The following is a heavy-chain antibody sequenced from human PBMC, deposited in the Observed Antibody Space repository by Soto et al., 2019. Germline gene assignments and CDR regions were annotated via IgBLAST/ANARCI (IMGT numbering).Heavy chain of an antibody. V-gene: IGHV6-1*01. Sequence: SQTLSLTCAISGDSVSSDSAAWNWIRQSPSRGLEWLGRTYYRSKWYKDYEVSVKSRITINLDTSKHQFSLQLKSVTPEDTAVYYCARGAVADYSRVFDYWGQGTLVTVSS. D-gene: IGHD6-19*01. CDR3: ARGAVADYSRVFDY. J-gene: IGHJ4*02. CDR2: TYYRSKWYK. CDR1: GDSVSSDSAA.